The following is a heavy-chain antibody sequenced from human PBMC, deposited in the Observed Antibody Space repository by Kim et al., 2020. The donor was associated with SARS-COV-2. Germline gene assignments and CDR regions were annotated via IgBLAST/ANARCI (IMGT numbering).Heavy chain of an antibody. J-gene: IGHJ6*02. D-gene: IGHD2-15*01. CDR1: GYTFTSYG. Sequence: ASVKVSCKASGYTFTSYGISWVRQAPGQGLEWMGWISAYNGNTNYAQKLQGRVTMTTDTSTSTAYMELRSLRSDDTAVYYCASSRGYCSGGSCYSADYGMDVWGQGTTVTVSS. CDR2: ISAYNGNT. V-gene: IGHV1-18*01. CDR3: ASSRGYCSGGSCYSADYGMDV.